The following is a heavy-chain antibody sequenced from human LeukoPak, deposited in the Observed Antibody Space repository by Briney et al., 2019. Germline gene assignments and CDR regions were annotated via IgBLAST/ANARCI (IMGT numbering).Heavy chain of an antibody. D-gene: IGHD2-2*01. CDR2: INHSGST. CDR3: ARAPPDIVVVPAARGLWFDP. Sequence: SETLSLTCAVYGGSFSGYYWSWIRQPPEKGLEWIGEINHSGSTNYNPSLKSRVTISVDTSKNQFSLKLSSVTAADTAVYYCARAPPDIVVVPAARGLWFDPWGQGTLVTVSS. V-gene: IGHV4-34*01. J-gene: IGHJ5*02. CDR1: GGSFSGYY.